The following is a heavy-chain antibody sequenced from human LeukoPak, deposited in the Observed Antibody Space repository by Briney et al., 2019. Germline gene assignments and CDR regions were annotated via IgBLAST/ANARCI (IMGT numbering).Heavy chain of an antibody. V-gene: IGHV4-4*07. CDR1: SGFISNHY. CDR2: ISTSGNT. J-gene: IGHJ4*02. Sequence: SSETLSLTCSVSSGFISNHYWSWIRQPAGKGLEWIGRISTSGNTNYSPSLKSRVTMSVDTSKNQFFLNLRSVTAADTAVYYCARDSRYYDFWSGYLDYWGQGALVTVSS. CDR3: ARDSRYYDFWSGYLDY. D-gene: IGHD3-3*01.